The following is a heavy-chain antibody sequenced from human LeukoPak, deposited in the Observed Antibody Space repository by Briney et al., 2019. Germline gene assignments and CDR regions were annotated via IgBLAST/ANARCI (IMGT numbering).Heavy chain of an antibody. CDR3: ARSIAVAGFDP. J-gene: IGHJ5*02. D-gene: IGHD6-19*01. Sequence: SETLSLTCAVYGGSFSGYYWSWIRQPPGKGLEWIGEINHSGSTNYNPSLKSRVTISVDTSENQFSLKLSSVTAADTAVYYCARSIAVAGFDPWGQGTLVTVSS. CDR1: GGSFSGYY. CDR2: INHSGST. V-gene: IGHV4-34*01.